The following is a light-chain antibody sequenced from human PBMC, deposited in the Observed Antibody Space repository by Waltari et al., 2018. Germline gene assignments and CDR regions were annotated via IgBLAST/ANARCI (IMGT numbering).Light chain of an antibody. CDR1: SSNVGAYNL. V-gene: IGLV2-23*02. CDR3: CSYAGSSTWV. CDR2: EVS. J-gene: IGLJ3*02. Sequence: QSALTQPASVSGSPGQSTTISCTGTSSNVGAYNLVSGYQQHPGKAPKFSIYEVSKRPSGVSNRFSGSKSGNTASLTISGLQAEDEAAYYCCSYAGSSTWVFGGGTKLTVL.